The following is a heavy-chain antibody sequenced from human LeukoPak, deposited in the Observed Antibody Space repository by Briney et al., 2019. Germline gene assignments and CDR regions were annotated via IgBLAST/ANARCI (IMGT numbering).Heavy chain of an antibody. D-gene: IGHD2-2*01. Sequence: SETLSLTCTVSGGPISGYYWSWIRQPPGKGLEWIGYIYYSGSTNYNPSLKSRVTISVDTSKNQFSLKLNSVTAADTAVYYCARVRYCSTNRCYDREFDNWGQGTLVTVSS. J-gene: IGHJ4*02. V-gene: IGHV4-59*01. CDR1: GGPISGYY. CDR3: ARVRYCSTNRCYDREFDN. CDR2: IYYSGST.